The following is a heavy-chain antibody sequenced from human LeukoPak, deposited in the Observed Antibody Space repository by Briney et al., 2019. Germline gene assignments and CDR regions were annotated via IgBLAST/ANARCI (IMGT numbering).Heavy chain of an antibody. CDR2: ISSSSSHI. J-gene: IGHJ4*02. V-gene: IGHV3-21*01. Sequence: GGSLRLSCAASGFTFSSYSMNWVRQAPGKGLEWVSSISSSSSHIYYADSVKGRFTISRDNAKNSLYLQMNSLRAEDTAVYYCARDEGLPDYWGQGTLVTVSS. CDR1: GFTFSSYS. CDR3: ARDEGLPDY.